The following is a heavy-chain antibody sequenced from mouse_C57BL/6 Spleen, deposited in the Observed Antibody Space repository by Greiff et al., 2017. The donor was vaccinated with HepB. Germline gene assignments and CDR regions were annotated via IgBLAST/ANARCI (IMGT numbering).Heavy chain of an antibody. J-gene: IGHJ1*03. V-gene: IGHV1-69*01. CDR3: ARNYGSSYWYFDV. D-gene: IGHD1-1*01. CDR1: GYTFTSYW. Sequence: VQLQQSGAELVMPGASVKLSCKASGYTFTSYWMHWVKQRPGQGLEWIGEIDPSDSYTNYNQKFKGKSTLTVDKSSSTAYMQLSSLTSEDSAVYYGARNYGSSYWYFDVWGTGTTVTVSS. CDR2: IDPSDSYT.